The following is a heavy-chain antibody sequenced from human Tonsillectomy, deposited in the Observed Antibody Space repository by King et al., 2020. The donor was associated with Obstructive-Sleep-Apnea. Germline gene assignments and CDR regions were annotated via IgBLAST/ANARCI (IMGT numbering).Heavy chain of an antibody. J-gene: IGHJ3*02. CDR3: ASNDGVLLSFVDSDAAFDI. CDR2: IRSRSDTI. Sequence: VQLVESGGGLVQPGGSLRLSCAAAGFTCSSYSMNWVRQAPGKGLEWVSYIRSRSDTICYADSVQGRFTISRDNAKNSLYLQMNSLRVEDTAIYYCASNDGVLLSFVDSDAAFDIRGQGTLVTGSS. V-gene: IGHV3-48*04. CDR1: GFTCSSYS. D-gene: IGHD3-10*01.